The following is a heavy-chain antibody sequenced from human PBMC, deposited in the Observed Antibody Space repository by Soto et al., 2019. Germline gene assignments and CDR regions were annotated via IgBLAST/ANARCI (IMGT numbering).Heavy chain of an antibody. J-gene: IGHJ4*01. V-gene: IGHV4-59*01. D-gene: IGHD2-15*01. CDR2: IFHSGNA. CDR3: ARAHAPTLPFDY. CDR1: CGSMRNVY. Sequence: SETLSLTCTVSCGSMRNVYWSWIRQPPGKRLEWIGFIFHSGNAKYNPSLKSRVTISIDTSKSQFSLSLDSVTAADAAVYFCARAHAPTLPFDYWGLGTLVTVSS.